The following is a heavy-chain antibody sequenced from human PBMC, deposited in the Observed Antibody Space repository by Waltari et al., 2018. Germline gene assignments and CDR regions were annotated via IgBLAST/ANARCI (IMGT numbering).Heavy chain of an antibody. CDR2: INPNSGGT. J-gene: IGHJ4*02. D-gene: IGHD6-13*01. CDR1: GYTFTGYY. Sequence: QVQLVQSGAEVKKPGASVKVSCKASGYTFTGYYMPWVRQAPGQGLEWMGWINPNSGGTNCEQKCQGRVTMTRDTSISTAYMELSRLRADDTAVYYCARPIAAALLNLPGYWGQGTLVTVSS. V-gene: IGHV1-2*02. CDR3: ARPIAAALLNLPGY.